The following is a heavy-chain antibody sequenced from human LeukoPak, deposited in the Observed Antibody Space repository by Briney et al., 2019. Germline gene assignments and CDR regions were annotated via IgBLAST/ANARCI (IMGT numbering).Heavy chain of an antibody. CDR3: AREDGITGTTYYFDY. D-gene: IGHD1-7*01. CDR2: INHSGST. V-gene: IGHV4-34*01. CDR1: GGSFSGYY. Sequence: PSETLSLTCAVYGGSFSGYYWSWIRQPPGKGLEWIGEINHSGSTNYNPSLKSQVTISVDTSKNQFSLKLSSVTAADTAVYYCAREDGITGTTYYFDYWGQGTLVTVSS. J-gene: IGHJ4*02.